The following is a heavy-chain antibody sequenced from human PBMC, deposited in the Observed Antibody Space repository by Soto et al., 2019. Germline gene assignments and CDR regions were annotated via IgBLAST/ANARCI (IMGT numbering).Heavy chain of an antibody. Sequence: SETLSLTCTVSGGSISSYYWSWIRQPPGKGLEWIGYIYYSGSTNYNPSLKSRVTISVDTSKNQFSLKLSSVTAADTAVYYCARGYCSSTRCYPSDWYFDLWGRGTLVTVSS. CDR1: GGSISSYY. J-gene: IGHJ2*01. CDR3: ARGYCSSTRCYPSDWYFDL. CDR2: IYYSGST. D-gene: IGHD2-2*01. V-gene: IGHV4-59*01.